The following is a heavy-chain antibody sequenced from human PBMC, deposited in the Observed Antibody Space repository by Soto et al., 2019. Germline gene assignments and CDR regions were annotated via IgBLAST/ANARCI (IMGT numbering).Heavy chain of an antibody. J-gene: IGHJ6*02. Sequence: QVQLVESGGGVVQPGRSLRLSCAASGFTFSSYGMHWVRQAPGKGLEWVAVISYDGSNKYYADSVKGRFTISRDNSKNTLYLQMNSLRAEDTAVYYCHSSDSYGMDVWGQGTTVTVSS. CDR2: ISYDGSNK. CDR1: GFTFSSYG. V-gene: IGHV3-30*03. CDR3: HSSDSYGMDV. D-gene: IGHD3-10*01.